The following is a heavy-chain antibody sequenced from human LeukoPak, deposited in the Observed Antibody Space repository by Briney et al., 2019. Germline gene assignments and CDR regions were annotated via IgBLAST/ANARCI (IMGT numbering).Heavy chain of an antibody. V-gene: IGHV4-61*02. D-gene: IGHD3-10*01. J-gene: IGHJ6*03. Sequence: SETLSLTCTVSGYSISSGYYWSWIRQPAGKGLEWIGRIYTSGSTNYNPSLKSRVTISVDTSKNQFSLKLSSVTAADTAVYYCARGKTSMVRGVILNYYMDVWGKGTTVTISS. CDR2: IYTSGST. CDR3: ARGKTSMVRGVILNYYMDV. CDR1: GYSISSGYY.